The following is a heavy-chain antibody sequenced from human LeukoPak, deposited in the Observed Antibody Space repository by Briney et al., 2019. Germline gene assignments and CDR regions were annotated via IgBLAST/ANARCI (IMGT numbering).Heavy chain of an antibody. CDR2: ISYDGSNK. V-gene: IGHV3-30*01. CDR3: ARAPSDYYFDY. D-gene: IGHD2-21*02. CDR1: GFTFSSYA. J-gene: IGHJ4*02. Sequence: GGSLRLSCAASGFTFSSYAMHWVRQAPGKGLEWVAVISYDGSNKYYADSVKGRFTISRDNSKNTLYLQMNSLRAEDTAVYYCARAPSDYYFDYWGQGTLVTVSS.